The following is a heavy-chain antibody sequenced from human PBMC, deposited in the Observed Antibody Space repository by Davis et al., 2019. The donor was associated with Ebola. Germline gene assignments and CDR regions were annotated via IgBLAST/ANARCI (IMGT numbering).Heavy chain of an antibody. CDR2: IIPILGIA. D-gene: IGHD4-11*01. V-gene: IGHV1-69*04. CDR3: AREGYSNYEDWYFDL. Sequence: SVKVSCKASGGTFSSYAISWVRQAPGQGLEWMGRIIPILGIANYAQKFQGRVTITADKSTSTAYMELSSLRSEDTAVYYCAREGYSNYEDWYFDLWGRGTLVTVSS. CDR1: GGTFSSYA. J-gene: IGHJ2*01.